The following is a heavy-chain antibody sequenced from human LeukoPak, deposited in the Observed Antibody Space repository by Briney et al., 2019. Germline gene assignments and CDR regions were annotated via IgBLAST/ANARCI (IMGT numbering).Heavy chain of an antibody. V-gene: IGHV3-11*01. Sequence: GGSLRLSCAASGFTFSDYYMSWIRQAPGKGLEWVSYISSSGSTIYYADSVKGRFTISRDNAKNSLYPQMNSLRAEDTAVYYCARAFCSGGSCYAEQYYYYGMDVWGQGTTVTVSS. D-gene: IGHD2-15*01. J-gene: IGHJ6*02. CDR3: ARAFCSGGSCYAEQYYYYGMDV. CDR2: ISSSGSTI. CDR1: GFTFSDYY.